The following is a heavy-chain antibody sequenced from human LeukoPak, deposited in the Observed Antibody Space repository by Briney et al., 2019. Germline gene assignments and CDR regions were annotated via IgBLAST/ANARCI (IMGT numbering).Heavy chain of an antibody. CDR3: ARDLVGGHNWFDP. D-gene: IGHD3-16*01. CDR1: GFTFNDYA. Sequence: PGGSLRLSCAASGFTFNDYATHWVRQAPGKGLEWVSGISWNSGSRVYADSVKGRFTISRDNAKNCLYLQMNSLRVEDTAVYFCARDLVGGHNWFDPWGQGTLVTVSS. CDR2: ISWNSGSR. V-gene: IGHV3-9*01. J-gene: IGHJ5*02.